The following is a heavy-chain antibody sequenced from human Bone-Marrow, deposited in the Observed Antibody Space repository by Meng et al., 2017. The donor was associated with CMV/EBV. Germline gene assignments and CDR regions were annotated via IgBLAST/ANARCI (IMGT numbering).Heavy chain of an antibody. V-gene: IGHV4-39*01. CDR3: ARLPSSAISPPDV. J-gene: IGHJ6*02. CDR2: TYHSGST. CDR1: SSYG. Sequence: SSYGMHWVRQAPGKGLEWLGTTYHSGSTFYNPSLKSRVTISVDTSKNQFSLKLTSVTAPDTAVYYCARLPSSAISPPDVWGQGTTVTVSS. D-gene: IGHD3-3*01.